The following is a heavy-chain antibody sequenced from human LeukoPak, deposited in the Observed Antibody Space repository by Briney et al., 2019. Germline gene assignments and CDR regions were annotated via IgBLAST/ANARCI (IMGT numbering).Heavy chain of an antibody. D-gene: IGHD6-13*01. CDR2: ISAYNGNT. J-gene: IGHJ6*03. CDR3: ARGGGGSSWYKDYYYYYMDV. V-gene: IGHV1-18*01. Sequence: GASVKVSCKASGYTFTSYGISWVRQAPGQGLEWMGWISAYNGNTNYAQKLQGRVTMTTDTSTSTAYMELRSLRSDDTAVYYCARGGGGSSWYKDYYYYYMDVWGKGTTVTVSS. CDR1: GYTFTSYG.